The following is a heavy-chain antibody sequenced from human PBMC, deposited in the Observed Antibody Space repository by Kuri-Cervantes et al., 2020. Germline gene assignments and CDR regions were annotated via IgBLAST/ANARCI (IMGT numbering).Heavy chain of an antibody. Sequence: ASVKVSCKASGYTFTSYGISWVRQAPGQGLEWMGWISAYNGNTNYSQKFQGRVTITRDTSASTAYMELSSLRSEDTAVYYCARDRYYYTTPDYYGMDVWGQGTTVTVSS. CDR1: GYTFTSYG. D-gene: IGHD3-10*01. CDR3: ARDRYYYTTPDYYGMDV. J-gene: IGHJ6*02. V-gene: IGHV1-18*01. CDR2: ISAYNGNT.